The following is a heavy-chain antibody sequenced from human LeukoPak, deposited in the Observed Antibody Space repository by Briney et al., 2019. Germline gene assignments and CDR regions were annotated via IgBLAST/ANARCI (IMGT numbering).Heavy chain of an antibody. J-gene: IGHJ4*02. CDR2: AYTNSRP. CDR1: GGSINNSY. D-gene: IGHD1-14*01. CDR3: ARDRGRNYFDY. V-gene: IGHV4-4*07. Sequence: SETLSLTCNVSGGSINNSYWSWFRQPAGKGLEWIGRAYTNSRPNYNPSFKSRVTISLDTSMYHFSLKLGSVTAADTAVYYCARDRGRNYFDYWGQGALVTVSS.